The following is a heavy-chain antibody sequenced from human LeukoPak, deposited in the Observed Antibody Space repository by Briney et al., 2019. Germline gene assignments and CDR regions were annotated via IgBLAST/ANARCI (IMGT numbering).Heavy chain of an antibody. CDR1: CGLIISYY. J-gene: IGHJ4*02. CDR3: ASEDSSGWYYFDN. Sequence: SAALSFLCCVSCGLIISYYRSWSRQPARQGLEWMGRVYTSGNTNYNTSLKSRVTMSIDTSKKQFSLKLSSVTAADTAVYYCASEDSSGWYYFDNWGQGTLVTVSS. V-gene: IGHV4-4*07. D-gene: IGHD6-19*01. CDR2: VYTSGNT.